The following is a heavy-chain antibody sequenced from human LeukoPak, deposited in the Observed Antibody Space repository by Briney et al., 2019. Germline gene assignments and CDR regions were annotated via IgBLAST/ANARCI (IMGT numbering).Heavy chain of an antibody. V-gene: IGHV1-18*01. CDR3: ARVYSTNYYGSGDRPFLFDY. CDR2: ISTYYGNT. D-gene: IGHD3-10*01. Sequence: ASVKVSCKASGYTFTSYGFSWVRQAPGQGLEWMGWISTYYGNTNYAQKLQDRVTMTTDTSSSTAYMELTSLRSDDTAVYYCARVYSTNYYGSGDRPFLFDYWGQGTVVTVSS. J-gene: IGHJ4*02. CDR1: GYTFTSYG.